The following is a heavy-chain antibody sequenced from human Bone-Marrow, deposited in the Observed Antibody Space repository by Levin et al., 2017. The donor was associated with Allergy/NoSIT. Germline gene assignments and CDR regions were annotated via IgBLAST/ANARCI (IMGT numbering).Heavy chain of an antibody. CDR1: GYTFTSYY. Sequence: ASVKVSCKASGYTFTSYYMHWVRQAPGQGLEWMGIINPSGGSTSYAQKFQGRVTMTRDTSTSTVYMELSSLRSEDTAVYYCARDHRGVVVVPAANQLHYYYDYYMDVWGKGTTVTVSS. V-gene: IGHV1-46*01. D-gene: IGHD2-2*01. J-gene: IGHJ6*03. CDR3: ARDHRGVVVVPAANQLHYYYDYYMDV. CDR2: INPSGGST.